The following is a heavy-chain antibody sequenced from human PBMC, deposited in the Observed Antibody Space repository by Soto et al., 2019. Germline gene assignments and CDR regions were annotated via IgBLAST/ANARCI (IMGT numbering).Heavy chain of an antibody. CDR1: GYTFTSYG. CDR3: ARVYCSGGSCYLGFGWYYYYMDV. D-gene: IGHD2-15*01. J-gene: IGHJ6*03. Sequence: ASVKVSCKASGYTFTSYGISWVRQAPGQGLEWMGWISAYNGNTNYAQKLQGRVTMTTDTSTNTAYMELGSLRSDDTAVYYCARVYCSGGSCYLGFGWYYYYMDVWGKGTTVTVSS. CDR2: ISAYNGNT. V-gene: IGHV1-18*01.